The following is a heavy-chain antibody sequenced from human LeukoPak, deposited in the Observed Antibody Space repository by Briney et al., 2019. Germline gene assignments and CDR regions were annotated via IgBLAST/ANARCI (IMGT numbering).Heavy chain of an antibody. CDR2: ISGSGGST. D-gene: IGHD6-19*01. Sequence: PGGTLRLSCAASGFTFSSYGMSRVRQAPGKGLEWVSAISGSGGSTYYADSVKGRFTISRDNSKNTLYLQMNSLRAEDTAVYYCAKVGSSGWYYYYYMDVWGKGTTVTISS. J-gene: IGHJ6*03. CDR3: AKVGSSGWYYYYYMDV. CDR1: GFTFSSYG. V-gene: IGHV3-23*01.